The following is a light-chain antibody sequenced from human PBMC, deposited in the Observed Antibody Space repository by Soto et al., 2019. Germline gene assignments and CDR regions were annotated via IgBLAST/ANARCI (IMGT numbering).Light chain of an antibody. V-gene: IGKV3-20*01. CDR2: GAS. J-gene: IGKJ1*01. Sequence: EIVLTQSPGTLSLSQGERATLSCRASQSVISTYLAWYQQKPGQAPRLLIYGASSRATGIPDRFSGSGSGTDFTLTISRLEPEDFAVYYCQQYGSSPITFGQGTKVDIK. CDR3: QQYGSSPIT. CDR1: QSVISTY.